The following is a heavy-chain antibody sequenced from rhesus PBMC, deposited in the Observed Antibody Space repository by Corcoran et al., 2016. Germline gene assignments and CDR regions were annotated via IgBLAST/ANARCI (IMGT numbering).Heavy chain of an antibody. V-gene: IGHV4S10*01. D-gene: IGHD2-39*01. CDR2: IYGSSTST. CDR1: GGSISDSYR. Sequence: QVQLQESGPGVVKPSETLSLTCAVSGGSISDSYRWRWSRQRPGEGLEWMGYIYGSSTSTNYNPSLKSRVTISKDTSKNQFSLKLSSVTAADTAVYYCARREASVVVVSATPGYFDYWGQGVLVTVSS. J-gene: IGHJ4*01. CDR3: ARREASVVVVSATPGYFDY.